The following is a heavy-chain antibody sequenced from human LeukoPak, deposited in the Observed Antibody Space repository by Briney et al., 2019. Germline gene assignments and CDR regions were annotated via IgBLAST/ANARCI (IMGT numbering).Heavy chain of an antibody. CDR1: GFTFSSYA. CDR2: ISGSGGST. D-gene: IGHD6-13*01. CDR3: AKRVSGYSSSWYVSNYYYYYMDV. J-gene: IGHJ6*03. Sequence: GGSLRLSCAASGFTFSSYAMSWVRQAPGKGLEWVSAISGSGGSTYYADSVKGRFTISRDNSKNTLYLQMNSLRAEDTAVYYCAKRVSGYSSSWYVSNYYYYYMDVWGKGTTVTVSS. V-gene: IGHV3-23*01.